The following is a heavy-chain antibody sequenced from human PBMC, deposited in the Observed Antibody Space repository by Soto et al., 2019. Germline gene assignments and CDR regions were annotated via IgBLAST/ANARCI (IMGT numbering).Heavy chain of an antibody. J-gene: IGHJ4*02. V-gene: IGHV1-18*01. CDR3: ARDLSYGLCDY. Sequence: QVQLVQSGAEVKKPGASVKVSCKASGYTFTSYGISWVRQAPGQGLEWMGWISAYNVNTKYAQKLQGRATMTTDTSTSTAYMELRSLRSDATDVYYCARDLSYGLCDYWGQGTLVTVSS. CDR1: GYTFTSYG. D-gene: IGHD5-18*01. CDR2: ISAYNVNT.